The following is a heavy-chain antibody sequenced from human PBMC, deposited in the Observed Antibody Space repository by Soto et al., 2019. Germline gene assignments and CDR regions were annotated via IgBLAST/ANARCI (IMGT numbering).Heavy chain of an antibody. CDR1: NGSISNYY. J-gene: IGHJ4*02. D-gene: IGHD5-18*01. V-gene: IGHV4-59*08. Sequence: QVQLRESGLGLVKPSETLSLTCHVSNGSISNYYWSWIRQPPGKGLEWIGYIYYSGSTNYNPSLKSRVAMSVDTSKNQSSLKLSSVTAADTAVYYCARHSWTQPRFDYWGQGTLVTVSS. CDR3: ARHSWTQPRFDY. CDR2: IYYSGST.